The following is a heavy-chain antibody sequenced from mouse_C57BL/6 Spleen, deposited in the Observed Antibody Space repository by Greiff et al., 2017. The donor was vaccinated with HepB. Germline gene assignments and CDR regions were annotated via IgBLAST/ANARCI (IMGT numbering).Heavy chain of an antibody. CDR3: AQLLRYGDFDY. J-gene: IGHJ2*01. V-gene: IGHV1-22*01. CDR2: INPNNGGT. Sequence: VQLQQSGPELVKPGASVKMSCKASGYTFTDYNMHWVKQSHGKSLEWIGYINPNNGGTSYNQKFKGKATLTVNKSSSTAYMELRSLTSEDSAVYYCAQLLRYGDFDYWGQGTTLTVSS. CDR1: GYTFTDYN. D-gene: IGHD1-1*01.